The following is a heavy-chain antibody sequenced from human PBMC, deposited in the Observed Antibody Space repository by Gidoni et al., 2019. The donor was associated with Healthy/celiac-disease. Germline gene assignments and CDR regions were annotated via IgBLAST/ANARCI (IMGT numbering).Heavy chain of an antibody. D-gene: IGHD5-18*01. V-gene: IGHV3-30-3*01. J-gene: IGHJ6*04. CDR3: ARGSHTAMAYYYYGMDV. Sequence: QVQLVESGGGVVQPGRSLRLSCAASGFTFSSYAMHWVRQAPGKGLEWVAVRSYDGSNKYYADSVKGRFTISRDNSKNTLYLQMNSLRAEDTAVYYCARGSHTAMAYYYYGMDVWGKGTTVTVSS. CDR2: RSYDGSNK. CDR1: GFTFSSYA.